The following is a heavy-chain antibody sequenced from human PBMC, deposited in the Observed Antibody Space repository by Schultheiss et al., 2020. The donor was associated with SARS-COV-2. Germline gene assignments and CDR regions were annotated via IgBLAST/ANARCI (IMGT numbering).Heavy chain of an antibody. J-gene: IGHJ4*02. CDR3: ARDEGDLGY. V-gene: IGHV4-38-2*02. CDR1: GDSISSSYY. CDR2: IYHSGNT. Sequence: SETLSLTCAVSGDSISSSYYWGWIRQPPGKGLEWIGNIYHSGNTYYNPSLKSRVTISLDTSKNQFSLRLSFVTAADAAIYYCARDEGDLGYWGQGTLVTVSS.